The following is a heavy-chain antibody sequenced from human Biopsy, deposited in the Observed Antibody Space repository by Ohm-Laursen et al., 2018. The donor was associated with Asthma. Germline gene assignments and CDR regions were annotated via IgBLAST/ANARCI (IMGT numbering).Heavy chain of an antibody. CDR2: ISYDGRNT. Sequence: SLRLSCAASGFTFDNYTMHWVRQAPGKGLEWVTIISYDGRNTYYADSVEGRFTISRDNSKNTLFLQMSSLRPEDTAVYYCARGGLHYYEYNGMDVWGQGTTVTVS. CDR1: GFTFDNYT. CDR3: ARGGLHYYEYNGMDV. D-gene: IGHD2-21*02. J-gene: IGHJ6*02. V-gene: IGHV3-30*04.